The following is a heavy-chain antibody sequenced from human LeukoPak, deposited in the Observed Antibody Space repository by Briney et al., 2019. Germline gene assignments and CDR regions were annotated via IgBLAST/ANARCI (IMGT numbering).Heavy chain of an antibody. Sequence: SETLSLTCTVSGGSISSYYWSWIRQPAGKGLEWIGRIYTSGSTNYNPSLKSRVTMSVDTSKNQFSLKLSSVTAADTAVYYCARVGTSYPHVGYFDYWGQGTLVTVSS. CDR1: GGSISSYY. D-gene: IGHD1-26*01. CDR3: ARVGTSYPHVGYFDY. CDR2: IYTSGST. V-gene: IGHV4-4*07. J-gene: IGHJ4*02.